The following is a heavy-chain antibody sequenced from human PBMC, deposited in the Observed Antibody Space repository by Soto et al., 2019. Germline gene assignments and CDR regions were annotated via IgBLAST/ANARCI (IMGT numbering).Heavy chain of an antibody. CDR1: GFTFSSHV. D-gene: IGHD1-1*01. J-gene: IGHJ4*02. CDR3: ALCREIIASPGSFDY. Sequence: VGSLRLSCAASGFTFSSHVMSWVRQAPGKGLEWVSGISTGGGSTDYADSVKGRFTISRDNSKNTLHLQMKSLRAEDTAVYYCALCREIIASPGSFDYWGKGPPVTVSS. CDR2: ISTGGGST. V-gene: IGHV3-23*01.